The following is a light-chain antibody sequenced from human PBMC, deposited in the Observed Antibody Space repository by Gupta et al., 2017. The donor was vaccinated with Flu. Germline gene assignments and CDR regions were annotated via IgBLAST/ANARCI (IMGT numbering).Light chain of an antibody. Sequence: SYELTQPPSVSVSPGQTATITCSGDKLGDIYVSWFQRRPGQSPVVVIFQDNKRPPGIPERFSSSNSGNTATLTISGTQPMDEADYYCQAWVTNTYVFGAGTKVTVL. CDR3: QAWVTNTYV. CDR1: KLGDIY. V-gene: IGLV3-1*01. CDR2: QDN. J-gene: IGLJ1*01.